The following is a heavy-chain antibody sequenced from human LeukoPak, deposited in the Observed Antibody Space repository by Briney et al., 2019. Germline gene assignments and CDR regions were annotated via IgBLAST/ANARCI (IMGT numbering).Heavy chain of an antibody. J-gene: IGHJ4*02. CDR2: IYHSGST. CDR1: GGSISSSNW. V-gene: IGHV4-4*02. D-gene: IGHD3-9*01. Sequence: PSETLSLTCAVSGGSISSSNWWSWVRQPPGKGLEWIGEIYHSGSTYYNPSLKSRVTISVDTSKNQFSLRLSSVTAADTAVYYCARLNYDILTGPLGFDYWGQGTLVTVSS. CDR3: ARLNYDILTGPLGFDY.